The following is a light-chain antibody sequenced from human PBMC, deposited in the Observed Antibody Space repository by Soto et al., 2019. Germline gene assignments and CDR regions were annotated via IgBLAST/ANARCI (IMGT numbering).Light chain of an antibody. CDR2: GAS. CDR1: LSVSSSY. V-gene: IGKV3-20*01. J-gene: IGKJ4*01. Sequence: EIVLTQSPGTLSLSPGERATLSCRASLSVSSSYLAWYQQKPGQAPRLLIYGASSRATGIPDRFSGSGSGTDFTFTISRLEPEDFAVYYCQQYGSSPRTFGGGTKVDIK. CDR3: QQYGSSPRT.